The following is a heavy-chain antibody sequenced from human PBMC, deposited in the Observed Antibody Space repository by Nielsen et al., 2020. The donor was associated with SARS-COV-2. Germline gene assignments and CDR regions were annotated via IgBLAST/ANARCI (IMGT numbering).Heavy chain of an antibody. Sequence: GESLKISCAASGFTFSSYWMSWVRQVPGKGLEWVASIKEDGSERYFVDSVKGRFTISRDNAKNSLYLRMNSLRAEDTAVYYCARVFIKRVVVTRSYYYYGMDVWGQGTTVTVSS. J-gene: IGHJ6*02. CDR3: ARVFIKRVVVTRSYYYYGMDV. CDR2: IKEDGSER. CDR1: GFTFSSYW. V-gene: IGHV3-7*05. D-gene: IGHD3-22*01.